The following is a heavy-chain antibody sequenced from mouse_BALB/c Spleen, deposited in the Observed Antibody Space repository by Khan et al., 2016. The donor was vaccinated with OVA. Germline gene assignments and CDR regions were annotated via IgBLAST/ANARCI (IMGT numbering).Heavy chain of an antibody. CDR1: GFSLTSYG. CDR3: ARPYYGSAWFAY. Sequence: VELVESGPGLVAPSQSLSIICIVSGFSLTSYGVHWVRQPPGKGLEWLGVMWAGGSTNYNSALMSRLSISIDNSKSQVFLKMNSLQTDDTAMYYCARPYYGSAWFAYWGQGTLVTVSA. CDR2: MWAGGST. V-gene: IGHV2-9*02. J-gene: IGHJ3*01. D-gene: IGHD1-1*01.